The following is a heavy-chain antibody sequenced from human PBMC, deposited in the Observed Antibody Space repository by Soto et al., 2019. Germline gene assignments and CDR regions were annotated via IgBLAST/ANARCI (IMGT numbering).Heavy chain of an antibody. Sequence: QITLKESGPTLVKPTQTLTLTCTFSGFSLSTSGVGVGWIRQPPGKALEWLALIYWDDDKRYSPSLKSRLTIPKDTSKNQVVLTMTNMDPVDTATYYCARTLAVAGTWDYWGQGTLVTVSS. D-gene: IGHD6-19*01. V-gene: IGHV2-5*02. J-gene: IGHJ4*02. CDR3: ARTLAVAGTWDY. CDR1: GFSLSTSGVG. CDR2: IYWDDDK.